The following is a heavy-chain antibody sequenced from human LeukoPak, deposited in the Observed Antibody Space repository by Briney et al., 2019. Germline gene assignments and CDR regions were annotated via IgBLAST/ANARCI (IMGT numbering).Heavy chain of an antibody. CDR2: IYYSGST. Sequence: SETLSLTCTVSGGSISSYYWSWIRQPPGKGLEWIGYIYYSGSTNYNPSLKSRVAISVDTSKNQFSLKLSSVTAADTAVYYCASRRGSSWYYLDYWGQGTLVTVSS. J-gene: IGHJ4*02. CDR1: GGSISSYY. V-gene: IGHV4-59*08. D-gene: IGHD6-13*01. CDR3: ASRRGSSWYYLDY.